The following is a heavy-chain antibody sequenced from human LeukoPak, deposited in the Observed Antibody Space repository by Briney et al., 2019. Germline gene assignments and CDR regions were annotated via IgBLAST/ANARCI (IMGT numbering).Heavy chain of an antibody. CDR1: GGSISNYY. Sequence: PSETLSLTCTVSGGSISNYYRSWIRQPAGKGLEWIGRIYSSGSTDYNPSLKSRVTMSVDTSKNQFSLNLRSVTAADTAVYYCARGPPPDFDCWGQGTLVTVSS. CDR2: IYSSGST. J-gene: IGHJ4*02. V-gene: IGHV4-4*07. CDR3: ARGPPPDFDC.